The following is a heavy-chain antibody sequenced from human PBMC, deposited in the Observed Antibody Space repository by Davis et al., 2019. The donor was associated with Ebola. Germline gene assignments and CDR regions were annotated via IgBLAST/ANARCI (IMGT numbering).Heavy chain of an antibody. CDR1: GGSFSGYY. CDR3: ARDRSGFDY. CDR2: INHSGST. D-gene: IGHD2-8*02. V-gene: IGHV4-34*01. Sequence: SETLSLTCDVYGGSFSGYYWSWIRQPPGKGLEWIGEINHSGSTNYNPSLKSRVTISVDTSKNQFSLKLSSVTAADTAVYYCARDRSGFDYWGQGTLVTVSS. J-gene: IGHJ4*02.